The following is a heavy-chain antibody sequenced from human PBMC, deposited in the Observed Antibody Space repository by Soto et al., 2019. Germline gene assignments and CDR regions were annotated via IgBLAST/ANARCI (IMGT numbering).Heavy chain of an antibody. J-gene: IGHJ4*02. CDR2: ISYDGSNT. Sequence: PGGSLRRSCAASGFTFSSYAMHLVRQAPGKGLEWVAFISYDGSNTYYADSVKGRFTISGDNSKNTLYLQMNSLRAEDTAVYYGAKARDCGGGSCVSDPGLYLDYWGQGTQVTVSS. CDR1: GFTFSSYA. V-gene: IGHV3-30-3*01. CDR3: AKARDCGGGSCVSDPGLYLDY. D-gene: IGHD2-15*01.